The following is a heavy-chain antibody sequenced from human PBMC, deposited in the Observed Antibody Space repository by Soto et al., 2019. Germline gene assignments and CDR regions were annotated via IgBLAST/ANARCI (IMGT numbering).Heavy chain of an antibody. CDR2: ISYDGSNK. V-gene: IGHV3-30*18. J-gene: IGHJ4*02. CDR3: ANSTGY. Sequence: QVQLVESGGGVVQPGRSLRLSCAASGFTFSSYGMHWVRQAPGKGLEWVAVISYDGSNKYYADSVKGRFTISRDNSKNTLYLQMNGLRAEDTAVYYCANSTGYWGQGTLVTVSS. CDR1: GFTFSSYG.